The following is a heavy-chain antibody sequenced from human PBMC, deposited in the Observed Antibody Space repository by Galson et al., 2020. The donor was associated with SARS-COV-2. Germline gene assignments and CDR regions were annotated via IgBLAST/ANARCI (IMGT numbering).Heavy chain of an antibody. V-gene: IGHV4-38-2*02. CDR2: IYHSGST. CDR1: GYSISSGYY. CDR3: ARDPPYCSSTSCYSIGRYFDL. J-gene: IGHJ2*01. Sequence: SETLSLTCTVSGYSISSGYYWGWIRQPPGKGLEWIGSIYHSGSTYYNPSLKSRVTISVDTSKNQFSLKLSSVTAADTAVYYCARDPPYCSSTSCYSIGRYFDLWGRGTLVTVSS. D-gene: IGHD2-2*01.